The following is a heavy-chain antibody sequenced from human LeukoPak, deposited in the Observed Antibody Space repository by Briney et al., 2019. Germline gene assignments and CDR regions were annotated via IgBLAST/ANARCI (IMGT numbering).Heavy chain of an antibody. CDR1: GFTFSSYG. J-gene: IGHJ4*02. CDR2: ISYDGSNK. V-gene: IGHV3-30*03. D-gene: IGHD5-24*01. Sequence: GRSLRLSCAASGFTFSSYGMHWVRQAPGKGLEWVAVISYDGSNKYYADSVKGRFTISRDNSKNTLYLQMNSLRAEDTAVYYCAGIDGYKGYWGQGTLVTVSS. CDR3: AGIDGYKGY.